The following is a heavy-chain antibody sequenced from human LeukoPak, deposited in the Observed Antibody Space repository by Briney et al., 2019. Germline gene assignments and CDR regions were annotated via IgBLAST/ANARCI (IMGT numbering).Heavy chain of an antibody. D-gene: IGHD2-15*01. Sequence: GGSLRLSCAASGFTFSSYDMHWVRQAPGKGLEWVAVISYDGSNKYYADSVKGRFTISRDNSKNTLYLQMDSLRAEDTAVYYCAKDVWDIVVAYGMDVWGQGTTVTVSS. CDR1: GFTFSSYD. J-gene: IGHJ6*02. CDR3: AKDVWDIVVAYGMDV. CDR2: ISYDGSNK. V-gene: IGHV3-30*18.